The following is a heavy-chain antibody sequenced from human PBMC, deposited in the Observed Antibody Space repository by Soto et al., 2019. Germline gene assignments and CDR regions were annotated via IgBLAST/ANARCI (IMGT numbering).Heavy chain of an antibody. Sequence: QVQLVQSGAEVKNPGASVKVSCKASGYTFTRYGIGWARQAPGQGLEWMGWINTYNGNTNYAQNVQGRVNLTTDTSTSTAYMALRSLRSNDTAIYYCAMVDVYVTPSPQDVWGQGTTVIVSS. D-gene: IGHD3-16*01. CDR1: GYTFTRYG. J-gene: IGHJ6*02. CDR2: INTYNGNT. CDR3: AMVDVYVTPSPQDV. V-gene: IGHV1-18*01.